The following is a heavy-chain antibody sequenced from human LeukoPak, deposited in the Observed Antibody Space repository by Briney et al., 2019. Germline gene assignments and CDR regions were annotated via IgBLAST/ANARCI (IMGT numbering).Heavy chain of an antibody. CDR3: ARARKYSSFYYYMDV. V-gene: IGHV3-48*01. Sequence: GGSLRPSCAASGFTFSSYSMNWVRQAPGKGLEWVSYISSSSSTIYYADSVKGRFTISRDNAKNSLYLQMNSLRAEDTAVYYCARARKYSSFYYYMDVWGKGTTVTVSS. CDR2: ISSSSSTI. J-gene: IGHJ6*03. CDR1: GFTFSSYS. D-gene: IGHD6-6*01.